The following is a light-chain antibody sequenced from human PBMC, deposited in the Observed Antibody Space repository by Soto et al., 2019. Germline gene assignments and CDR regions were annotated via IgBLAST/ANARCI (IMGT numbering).Light chain of an antibody. Sequence: QSVLTQPPSVSGAPGQRVTISCTGSSSNIGAGYDVHWYQQLPGTAPKLLIYGNSNRPSGVPDRFSGSKSGTSASLANTGLQAEDEADYYCQSYDSSLSVVFGGGTKVTVL. CDR2: GNS. CDR3: QSYDSSLSVV. J-gene: IGLJ2*01. V-gene: IGLV1-40*01. CDR1: SSNIGAGYD.